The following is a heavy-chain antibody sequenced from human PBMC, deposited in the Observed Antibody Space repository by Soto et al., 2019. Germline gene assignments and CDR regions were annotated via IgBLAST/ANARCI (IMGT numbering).Heavy chain of an antibody. J-gene: IGHJ3*02. CDR3: ARFITVMDIVATPQDAFDI. V-gene: IGHV1-69*13. Sequence: ASVKVSCKASGGTFSSYAISWVRQAPGQGLEWMGGIIPIFGTANYAQKFQGRVTITADESTSTAYMELSSLRSEDTAVYYCARFITVMDIVATPQDAFDIWGQGTMVT. CDR2: IIPIFGTA. D-gene: IGHD5-12*01. CDR1: GGTFSSYA.